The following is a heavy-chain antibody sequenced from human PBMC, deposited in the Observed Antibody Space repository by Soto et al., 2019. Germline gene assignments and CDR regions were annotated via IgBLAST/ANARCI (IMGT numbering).Heavy chain of an antibody. CDR2: IIPIFGTA. J-gene: IGHJ5*02. Sequence: QVQLVQSGAEVKKPGSSVKVSCKASGGTFSSYAISWVRQAPGQGLEWMGGIIPIFGTANYAQKFQGRVKITADESTSTAYMDLSSFRSEDTAVYYSARGAIKYYYGSGGSSIPTYNWFDPWGQGTLVTVSS. D-gene: IGHD3-10*01. V-gene: IGHV1-69*01. CDR3: ARGAIKYYYGSGGSSIPTYNWFDP. CDR1: GGTFSSYA.